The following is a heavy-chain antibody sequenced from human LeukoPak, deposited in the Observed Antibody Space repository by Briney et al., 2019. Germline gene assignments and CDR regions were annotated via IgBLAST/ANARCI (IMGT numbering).Heavy chain of an antibody. CDR1: GASISSQF. D-gene: IGHD2-8*01. Sequence: PSETLSLTCTVSGASISSQFWSRIRQPPGKRPEYIGYMSYSGNTNYNPSLKSRVTISLDTSKNQFSLKLSSLTAADTAVYYCARFSSGSNWFDAWGQGTLVTVSS. J-gene: IGHJ5*02. CDR2: MSYSGNT. CDR3: ARFSSGSNWFDA. V-gene: IGHV4-59*11.